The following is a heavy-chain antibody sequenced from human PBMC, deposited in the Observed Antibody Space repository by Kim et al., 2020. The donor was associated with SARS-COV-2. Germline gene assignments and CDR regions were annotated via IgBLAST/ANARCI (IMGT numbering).Heavy chain of an antibody. CDR2: IYYSGST. V-gene: IGHV4-59*01. CDR1: GGSISSYY. CDR3: ARGLGATLWDWFDP. D-gene: IGHD1-26*01. J-gene: IGHJ5*02. Sequence: SETLSLTCTVSGGSISSYYWSWIRQPPGKGLEWIGYIYYSGSTNYNPSLKSRVTISVDTSKNQFSLKLSSVTAADTAVYYCARGLGATLWDWFDPWGQGTLVTVSS.